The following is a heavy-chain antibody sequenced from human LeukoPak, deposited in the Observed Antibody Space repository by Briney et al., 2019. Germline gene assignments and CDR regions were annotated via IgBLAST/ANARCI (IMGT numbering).Heavy chain of an antibody. D-gene: IGHD3-3*01. V-gene: IGHV4-59*01. CDR2: IYYSGST. CDR1: GGSISSYY. J-gene: IGHJ4*02. CDR3: ARGRESIFGVVPFDY. Sequence: SETLSLTCTVSGGSISSYYWSWIRQPPGKGLEWIGYIYYSGSTNYNPSLKSRVTISVDTSKNQFSLKLSSVTAADTAVYYCARGRESIFGVVPFDYWGQGTLVTVSS.